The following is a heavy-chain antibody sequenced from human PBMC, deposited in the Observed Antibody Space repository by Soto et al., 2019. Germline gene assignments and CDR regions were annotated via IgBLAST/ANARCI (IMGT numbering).Heavy chain of an antibody. J-gene: IGHJ6*02. CDR1: GFTFSSYG. CDR3: AKDRIAATNYYYYYGMDV. V-gene: IGHV3-30*18. Sequence: PGGSLRLSCAASGFTFSSYGMHWVRQAPGKGLEWVAVISYDGSNKYYADSVKGRFTISRDNSKNTLYLQMNSLRAEDTAVYYCAKDRIAATNYYYYYGMDVWGQGTTVTVSS. CDR2: ISYDGSNK. D-gene: IGHD6-13*01.